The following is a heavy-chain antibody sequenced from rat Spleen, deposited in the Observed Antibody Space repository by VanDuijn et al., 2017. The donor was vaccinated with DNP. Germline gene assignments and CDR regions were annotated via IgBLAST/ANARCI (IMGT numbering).Heavy chain of an antibody. V-gene: IGHV5-7*01. CDR1: GFTFSDYN. CDR2: ISYDGSSA. D-gene: IGHD1-10*01. CDR3: TRPIYNNHGGFAY. Sequence: EVQLVESGGGLVQPGGSLRLSCAASGFTFSDYNMAWVRQAPKKGLEWVATISYDGSSAHYRDSVKGRFTMSRDNAKNTLYLQMNSLTSEDMATYYCTRPIYNNHGGFAYWGQGTLVTVSS. J-gene: IGHJ3*01.